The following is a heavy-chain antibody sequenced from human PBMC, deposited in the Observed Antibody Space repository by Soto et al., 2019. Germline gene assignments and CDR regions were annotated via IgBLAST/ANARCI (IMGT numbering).Heavy chain of an antibody. CDR2: IYYSGST. Sequence: SETLSLTCTVSGGSISSYYWSWTRQPPGKGLEWIGYIYYSGSTNYNPSLKSRVTISVDTSKNQFSLKLSSVTAADTAVYYCARSSYYYDSSGLDYWGQGTLVTVSS. V-gene: IGHV4-59*01. CDR3: ARSSYYYDSSGLDY. D-gene: IGHD3-22*01. CDR1: GGSISSYY. J-gene: IGHJ4*02.